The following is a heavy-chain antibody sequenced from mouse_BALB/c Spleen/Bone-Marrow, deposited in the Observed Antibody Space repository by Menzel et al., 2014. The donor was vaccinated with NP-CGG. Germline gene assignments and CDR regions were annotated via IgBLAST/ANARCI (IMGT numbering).Heavy chain of an antibody. D-gene: IGHD2-1*01. CDR3: ARSPLYYGNWDY. J-gene: IGHJ2*01. CDR1: GYSITSGYS. CDR2: IHYSGST. Sequence: EVKLMESGPDLVKPSQSLSLTCTVTGYSITSGYSCHWIRQFPGNKLEWMGYIHYSGSTNYNPSLKSRISITRDTSKNQFFLQLNSVTTEDTATYYCARSPLYYGNWDYWGQGTTLTVSS. V-gene: IGHV3-1*02.